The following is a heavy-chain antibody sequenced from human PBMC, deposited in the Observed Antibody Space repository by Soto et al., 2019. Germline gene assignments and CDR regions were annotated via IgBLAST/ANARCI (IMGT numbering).Heavy chain of an antibody. CDR3: ARARVQAAAGTGYYYYGMDV. Sequence: QVQLVQSGAEVKKPGSSVKVSCKASGGTFSSYTISWVRQAPGQGLEWMGRIIPILGIANYAQKFQGRVTITAEKSXXTXYXXLSSLRSEDTAVYYCARARVQAAAGTGYYYYGMDVWGQGTTVTVSS. CDR2: IIPILGIA. CDR1: GGTFSSYT. D-gene: IGHD6-13*01. J-gene: IGHJ6*02. V-gene: IGHV1-69*02.